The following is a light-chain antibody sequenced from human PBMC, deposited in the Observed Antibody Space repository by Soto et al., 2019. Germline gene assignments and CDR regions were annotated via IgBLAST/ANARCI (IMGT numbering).Light chain of an antibody. V-gene: IGKV3-15*01. CDR1: QSVSSN. Sequence: EIVMTQSPATLSVSPGERATLSCRASQSVSSNLAWYQQKPGQAPRHLIYGASTSATGIPARFSGSGCGTEFTLTISSQQSEDFAVYYCQLYNNWPPWTVGQGTKVDIK. J-gene: IGKJ1*01. CDR2: GAS. CDR3: QLYNNWPPWT.